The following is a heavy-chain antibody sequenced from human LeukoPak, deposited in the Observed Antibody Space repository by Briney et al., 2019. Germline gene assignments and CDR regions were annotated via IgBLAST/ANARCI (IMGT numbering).Heavy chain of an antibody. CDR3: AREGYYGSGSPPSLYFDY. D-gene: IGHD3-10*01. CDR2: TSSDLNVK. V-gene: IGHV3-30-3*01. Sequence: GGSLRLSCAASGFTFRNYVIHWVRQAPAKGLEWVAVTSSDLNVKLYADSVKGRFTISRDNSRSTLYLQMNSLRPEDTAIYYCAREGYYGSGSPPSLYFDYWGQGTLVTVSS. J-gene: IGHJ4*02. CDR1: GFTFRNYV.